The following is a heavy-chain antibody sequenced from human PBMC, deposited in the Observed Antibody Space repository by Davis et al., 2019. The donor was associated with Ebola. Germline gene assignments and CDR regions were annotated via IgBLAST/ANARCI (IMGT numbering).Heavy chain of an antibody. CDR3: ARGRIAARLSLFDY. CDR2: IYYSGST. D-gene: IGHD6-6*01. V-gene: IGHV4-59*01. CDR1: GGSIGGYY. J-gene: IGHJ4*02. Sequence: SETLSLTCTVSGGSIGGYYWGWIRQPPGRGLEWIGYIYYSGSTNYNPSLKSRVTISVDTSKNQFSLKLSSVTAADTAVYYCARGRIAARLSLFDYWGQGTLVTVSS.